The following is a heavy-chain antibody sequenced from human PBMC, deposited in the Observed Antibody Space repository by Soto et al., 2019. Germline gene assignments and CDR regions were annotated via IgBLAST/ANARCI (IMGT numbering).Heavy chain of an antibody. CDR1: GFTFSSYA. J-gene: IGHJ5*02. Sequence: GGSLRLSCAASGFTFSSYAMSWVRQAPGKGLEWVSAISGSGGSTYYADSVKGRFTISRDNSKNTLYLQMNSLRAEDTAVYYCAKDPLDYMGEQKTGNRFDPWGQGTLVTVSS. CDR2: ISGSGGST. V-gene: IGHV3-23*01. CDR3: AKDPLDYMGEQKTGNRFDP. D-gene: IGHD4-4*01.